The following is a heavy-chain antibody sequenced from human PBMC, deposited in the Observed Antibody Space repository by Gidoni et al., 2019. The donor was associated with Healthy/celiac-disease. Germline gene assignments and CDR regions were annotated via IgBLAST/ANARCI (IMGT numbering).Heavy chain of an antibody. CDR3: AGSTAMVTYYYYYYGMDV. CDR1: GGTFSRYA. CDR2: ISPIFGTA. D-gene: IGHD5-18*01. V-gene: IGHV1-69*01. Sequence: QVQLVQSGAEVKKPGSSVKVSCKASGGTFSRYAISWVRQAPGQGLEWMGGISPIFGTANYAQKFQGRVTITADESTSTAYMELSSLRSEDTAVYYCAGSTAMVTYYYYYYGMDVWGQGTTVTVSS. J-gene: IGHJ6*02.